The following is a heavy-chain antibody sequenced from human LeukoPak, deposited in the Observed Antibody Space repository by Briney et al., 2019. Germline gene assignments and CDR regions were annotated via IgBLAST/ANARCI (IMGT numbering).Heavy chain of an antibody. CDR1: GFTFSSYS. CDR3: ARGRWTMVRGVILTPIDY. D-gene: IGHD3-10*01. Sequence: GGSLRLSCAASGFTFSSYSMNWVRQAPGKGLELVSSISSSSSYIYYADSVKGRFTISRDNAKNSLYLQMNSLRAEDTAVYYCARGRWTMVRGVILTPIDYWGQGTLVTVSS. V-gene: IGHV3-21*01. CDR2: ISSSSSYI. J-gene: IGHJ4*02.